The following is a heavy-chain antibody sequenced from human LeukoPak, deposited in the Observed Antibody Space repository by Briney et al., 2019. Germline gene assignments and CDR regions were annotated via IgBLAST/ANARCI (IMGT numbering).Heavy chain of an antibody. CDR2: ISGSGDAT. CDR3: AKDTDPDYYGSGSYDY. V-gene: IGHV3-23*01. J-gene: IGHJ4*02. D-gene: IGHD3-10*01. CDR1: GFTFDNYG. Sequence: PGGSLRLSCAASGFTFDNYGMRWVRQAPGMGLEWVSTISGSGDATCYADSVKGRFTISRDNSKNTLYLQMNSLRAEDTAVYYCAKDTDPDYYGSGSYDYWGQGTLVTVSS.